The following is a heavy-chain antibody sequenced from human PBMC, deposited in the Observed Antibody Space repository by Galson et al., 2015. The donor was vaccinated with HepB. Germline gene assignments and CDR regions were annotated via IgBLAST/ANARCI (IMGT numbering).Heavy chain of an antibody. CDR1: GFTFSDYH. CDR2: SLENGHGYAT. Sequence: SLRLSCAASGFTFSDYHMDWVRQAPGKGLECVARSLENGHGYATEYAESVRGRFTIARDESNDSLYLQMNSLKTEDTAVYYCVRDSMNYFFDHWGQGALVTVSS. J-gene: IGHJ4*02. CDR3: VRDSMNYFFDH. D-gene: IGHD1-7*01. V-gene: IGHV3-72*01.